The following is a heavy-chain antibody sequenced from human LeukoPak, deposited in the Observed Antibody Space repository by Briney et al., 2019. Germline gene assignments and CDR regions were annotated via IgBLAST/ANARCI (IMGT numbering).Heavy chain of an antibody. CDR3: ARDRWEQLDY. CDR2: IYYSGST. D-gene: IGHD6-6*01. CDR1: VGSISSYY. J-gene: IGHJ4*02. Sequence: PSETLSLTCTVSVGSISSYYWSWIRQPPGKGLEWIGYIYYSGSTNYNPSLKSRVTISVDTSKNQFSLKLSSVTAADTAVYYCARDRWEQLDYWGQGTLVTVSS. V-gene: IGHV4-59*01.